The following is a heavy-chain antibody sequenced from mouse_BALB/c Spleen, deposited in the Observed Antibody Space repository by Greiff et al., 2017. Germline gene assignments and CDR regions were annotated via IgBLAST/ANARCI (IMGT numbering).Heavy chain of an antibody. CDR2: INSNGGST. CDR1: GFTFSSYG. D-gene: IGHD2-14*01. CDR3: ARGGDYRGYWYFDV. J-gene: IGHJ1*01. V-gene: IGHV5-6-3*01. Sequence: EVQRVESGGGLVQPGGSLKLSCAASGFTFSSYGMSWVRQTPDKRLELVATINSNGGSTYYPDSVKGRFTISRDNAKNTLYLQMSSLKSEDTAMYYCARGGDYRGYWYFDVWGAGTTVTVSS.